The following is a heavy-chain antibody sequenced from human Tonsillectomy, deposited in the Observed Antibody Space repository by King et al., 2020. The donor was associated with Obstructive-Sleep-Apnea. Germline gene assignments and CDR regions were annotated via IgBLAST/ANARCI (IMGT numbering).Heavy chain of an antibody. CDR1: GYTFTSYG. J-gene: IGHJ3*02. V-gene: IGHV1-18*01. D-gene: IGHD3-9*01. CDR3: ARGGHTYYDILTGFGDRTIRAFDI. Sequence: QLVQSGAEVKKPGASVKVSCKASGYTFTSYGISWVRQAPGQGLEWMGWISAYNGNTNYAQKLQGRVTMTTDTSTSTAYMELRSLRSDDTAVYYCARGGHTYYDILTGFGDRTIRAFDIWGQGTMVTVSS. CDR2: ISAYNGNT.